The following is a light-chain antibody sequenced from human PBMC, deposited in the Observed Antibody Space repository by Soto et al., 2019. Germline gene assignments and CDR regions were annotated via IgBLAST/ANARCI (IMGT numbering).Light chain of an antibody. CDR2: DVS. CDR1: SSDVGGYNY. CDR3: CSYAGSYTVV. Sequence: QSALPQPRSVSGSPGQSGTISCTGTSSDVGGYNYVSWYQQHPGKAPKLMIYDVSKRPSGVPDRFSGSKSGNTASLTIAGLQDEDEADYYCCSYAGSYTVVLGGGTKLTVL. J-gene: IGLJ2*01. V-gene: IGLV2-11*01.